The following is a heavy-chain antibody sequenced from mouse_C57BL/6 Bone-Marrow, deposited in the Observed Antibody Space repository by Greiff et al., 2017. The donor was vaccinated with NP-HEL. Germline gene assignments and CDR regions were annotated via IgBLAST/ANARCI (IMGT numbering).Heavy chain of an antibody. CDR1: GYTFTSYW. J-gene: IGHJ1*03. CDR3: ARERDGSSYVDFGG. Sequence: QVQLQQPGAELVKPGASVTMSCTASGYTFTSYWITWVQQRPGQGLEWIGVIYPGGGSTNYNAQFKSKARLTVDKSYSKVYMQLSSLTSEDSAVYYCARERDGSSYVDFGGRGTGATVT. D-gene: IGHD1-1*01. V-gene: IGHV1-55*01. CDR2: IYPGGGST.